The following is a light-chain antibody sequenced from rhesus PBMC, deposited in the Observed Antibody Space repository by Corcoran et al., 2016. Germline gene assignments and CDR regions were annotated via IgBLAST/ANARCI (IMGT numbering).Light chain of an antibody. J-gene: IGKJ4*01. CDR2: DAS. CDR3: QQHNSYPPT. V-gene: IGKV1-33*02. CDR1: QGISKN. Sequence: DIQMTQSPSSLSASVGDTVTITCKASQGISKNLAWYQQKPGKAPKLLIYDASTLQSGVPSRFSGSGSGTYYTLTSSSRQPYVFATYYCQQHNSYPPTFGGRTKVKLK.